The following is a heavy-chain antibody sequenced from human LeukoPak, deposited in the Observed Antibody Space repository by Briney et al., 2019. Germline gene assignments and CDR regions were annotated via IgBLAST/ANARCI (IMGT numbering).Heavy chain of an antibody. V-gene: IGHV1-18*01. D-gene: IGHD3-22*01. CDR1: GYTFTSFG. Sequence: ASVRVSCKASGYTFTSFGISWVRQAPGQGLEWMGWISPYNGNTNYPQKVQARVTMTTDTSTSTAYMELRSLRSDDTAVYYCARDLPISNYYDSSGYPPPFDYWGQGTLVTVSS. J-gene: IGHJ4*02. CDR3: ARDLPISNYYDSSGYPPPFDY. CDR2: ISPYNGNT.